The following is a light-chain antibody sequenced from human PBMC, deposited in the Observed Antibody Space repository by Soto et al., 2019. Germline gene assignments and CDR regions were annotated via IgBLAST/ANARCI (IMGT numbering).Light chain of an antibody. Sequence: EIVLTQSPGTLSLSPGERATLSCRASQSFRSSYLAWYQQKPGQAPRLLIYGASSRATGIPDRFSGSGSGTDFTLTISRLEPEGFAVYYCQQYGSSPLTFGGGTKVEIK. J-gene: IGKJ4*01. CDR2: GAS. CDR3: QQYGSSPLT. V-gene: IGKV3-20*01. CDR1: QSFRSSY.